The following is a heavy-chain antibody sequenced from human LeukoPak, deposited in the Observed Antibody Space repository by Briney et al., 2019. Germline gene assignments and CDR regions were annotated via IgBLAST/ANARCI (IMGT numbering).Heavy chain of an antibody. J-gene: IGHJ6*02. CDR2: VSRDGDTT. CDR1: GFTFHDYA. D-gene: IGHD3-22*01. CDR3: AKSKYSSYGYYYGMDV. V-gene: IGHV3-43*01. Sequence: GGSLRLSCAASGFTFHDYAMFWVRQAPGKGLEWVSLVSRDGDTTHYADSVKGRFTNSRDNNKNFLYLEMDSLRTDDTALYFCAKSKYSSYGYYYGMDVWGHGTAVTVSS.